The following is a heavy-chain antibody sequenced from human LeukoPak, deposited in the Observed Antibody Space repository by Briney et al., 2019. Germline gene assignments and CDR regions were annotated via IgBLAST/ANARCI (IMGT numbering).Heavy chain of an antibody. V-gene: IGHV1-46*01. J-gene: IGHJ6*03. CDR1: GYTFTSYY. D-gene: IGHD3-9*01. CDR2: INPSGGST. Sequence: ASVKVSCKASGYTFTSYYMHWVRQAPGQGLEWMGIINPSGGSTSYAQKFQGRVTMTRNTSISTAYMELSSLRSEDTAVYYCARGIVYYDILTGYYKSYYYYYMDVWGKGTTVTISS. CDR3: ARGIVYYDILTGYYKSYYYYYMDV.